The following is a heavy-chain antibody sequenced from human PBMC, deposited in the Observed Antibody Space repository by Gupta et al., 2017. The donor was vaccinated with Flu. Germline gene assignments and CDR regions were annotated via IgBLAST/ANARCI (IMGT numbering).Heavy chain of an antibody. V-gene: IGHV3-48*03. Sequence: VQLVESGGDLVQPGGSLRLSCAASGFTFSVYEMNWVRQAPGKGLEWVSYISGNGINKYYADAGRDRFSISRDNAKNSLHLHMNRLRAEETAVYYCARDLGGDTSGEGLDYGGQGTLVTVYS. CDR1: GFTFSVYE. CDR3: ARDLGGDTSGEGLDY. J-gene: IGHJ4*02. CDR2: ISGNGINK. D-gene: IGHD7-27*01.